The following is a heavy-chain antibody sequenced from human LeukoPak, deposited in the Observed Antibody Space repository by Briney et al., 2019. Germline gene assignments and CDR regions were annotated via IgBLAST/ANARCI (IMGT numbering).Heavy chain of an antibody. CDR2: IYHSGST. CDR3: ASMYCGGDCPSNFDY. J-gene: IGHJ4*02. D-gene: IGHD2-21*02. CDR1: GGSISSGGYS. Sequence: PSQTLSLTCAVSGGSISSGGYSWSWIRQPPGKGLEWIGYIYHSGSTNYNPSLKSRVTISVDTSKNQFSLKLSSMTAADTAVYYCASMYCGGDCPSNFDYWGQGTLVTVSS. V-gene: IGHV4-30-2*01.